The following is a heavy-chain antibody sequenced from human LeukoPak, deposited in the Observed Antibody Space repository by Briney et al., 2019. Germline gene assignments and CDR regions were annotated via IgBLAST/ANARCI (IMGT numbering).Heavy chain of an antibody. V-gene: IGHV4-34*01. CDR1: GGSFSGYY. CDR3: ARGSIAARLRWFDP. J-gene: IGHJ5*02. CDR2: INHSGST. D-gene: IGHD6-6*01. Sequence: PETLSLTCAVYGGSFSGYYWSWIRQPPGKGLEWIGEINHSGSTNYNPSLKSRVTISVDTSKNQFSLKLSSVTAADTAVYYCARGSIAARLRWFDPWGQGTLVTVSS.